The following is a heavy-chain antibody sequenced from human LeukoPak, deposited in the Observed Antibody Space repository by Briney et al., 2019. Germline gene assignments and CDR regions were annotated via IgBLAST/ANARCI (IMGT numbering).Heavy chain of an antibody. CDR2: IIPILGIA. D-gene: IGHD4-17*01. V-gene: IGHV1-69*04. CDR1: GGTFSSYA. J-gene: IGHJ6*02. CDR3: ATPYGDYVALDYYYGMDV. Sequence: GASVKVSCKASGGTFSSYAISWVRQAPAQGREWMGRIIPILGIANYAQKFQRRVTITADKSTSTAYMELSSLRSEDTAVYYCATPYGDYVALDYYYGMDVWGQGTTVTVSS.